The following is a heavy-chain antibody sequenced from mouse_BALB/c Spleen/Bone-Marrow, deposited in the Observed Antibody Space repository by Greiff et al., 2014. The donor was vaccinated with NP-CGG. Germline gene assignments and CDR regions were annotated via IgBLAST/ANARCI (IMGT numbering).Heavy chain of an antibody. CDR1: GYTFTDFA. J-gene: IGHJ4*01. CDR2: ISPYYVDG. V-gene: IGHV1S137*01. Sequence: VQLQLSGAELVRPGVSVKISCKGSGYTFTDFAIHWVKQSHTKSLEWIGVISPYYVDGGYNQKFKGKATMTIDRSSSTAYMELARPTSEDSAIYYCARGGASGLYYYAMDYWGQGTSVTVSS. CDR3: ARGGASGLYYYAMDY. D-gene: IGHD3-1*01.